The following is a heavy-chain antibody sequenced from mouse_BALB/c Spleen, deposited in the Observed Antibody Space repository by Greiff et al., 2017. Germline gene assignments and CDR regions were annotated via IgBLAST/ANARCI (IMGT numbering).Heavy chain of an antibody. CDR3: ARERGRFITTPRGFAY. CDR1: GFTFSDYY. CDR2: ISDGGSYT. D-gene: IGHD1-2*01. J-gene: IGHJ3*01. V-gene: IGHV5-4*02. Sequence: EVQVVESGGGLVKPGGSLKLSCAASGFTFSDYYMYWVRQTPEKRLEWVATISDGGSYTYYPDSVKGRFTISRDNAKNNLYLQMSSLKSEDTAMYYCARERGRFITTPRGFAYWGQGTLVTVSA.